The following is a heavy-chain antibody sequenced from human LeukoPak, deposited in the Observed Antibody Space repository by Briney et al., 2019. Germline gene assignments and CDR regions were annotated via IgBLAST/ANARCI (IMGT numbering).Heavy chain of an antibody. J-gene: IGHJ4*02. CDR1: GGSIGSSNW. CDR3: AREMAGTLNFDY. Sequence: ASETLSLTCAVSGGSIGSSNWWSWIRQSPGKGPEWIGYIYYSGSTNYNPSLKSRVTMSVDTSKNQFSLELSSVTATDTAVYYCAREMAGTLNFDYWGQGTLVTVSS. D-gene: IGHD6-19*01. CDR2: IYYSGST. V-gene: IGHV4-59*01.